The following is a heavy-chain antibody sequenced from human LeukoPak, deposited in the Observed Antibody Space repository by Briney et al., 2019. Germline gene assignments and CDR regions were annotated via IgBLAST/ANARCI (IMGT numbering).Heavy chain of an antibody. CDR3: ARRGFTDSSSYDY. V-gene: IGHV5-51*01. J-gene: IGHJ4*02. D-gene: IGHD6-6*01. Sequence: GESLKISFKGSGYRFTSYWIGWVRPMPGKGLEWMGIIYPGDSDTRYSPSFQGQVTISADKSISTAYLQWSSLKASDTAMYYCARRGFTDSSSYDYWGQGTLVTVSS. CDR2: IYPGDSDT. CDR1: GYRFTSYW.